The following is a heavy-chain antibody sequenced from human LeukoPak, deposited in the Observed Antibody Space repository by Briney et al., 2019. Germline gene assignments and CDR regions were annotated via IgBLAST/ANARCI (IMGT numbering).Heavy chain of an antibody. J-gene: IGHJ5*02. CDR3: ARAENIVVVPAAIFDP. D-gene: IGHD2-2*02. CDR1: GYTFTGYY. Sequence: GASVKVSCKASGYTFTGYYTHWVRQAPGQGLEWMGWINPNSGGTNYAQKFQGRVTMTRDTSISTAYMELSRLRSDDTAVYYCARAENIVVVPAAIFDPWGQGTLVTVSS. CDR2: INPNSGGT. V-gene: IGHV1-2*02.